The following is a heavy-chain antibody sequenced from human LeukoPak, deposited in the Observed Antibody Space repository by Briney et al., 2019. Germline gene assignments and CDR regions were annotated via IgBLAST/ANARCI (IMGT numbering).Heavy chain of an antibody. Sequence: GGSLRLSCAASGFTFSSYAMHWVRQAPGKGLEWVAVISYDGSNKYYADSVKGRFTISRDNSKNTLYLQVNSLRAEDTAVYYCARGPYYDFWSGYGLSGYWGQGTLVTVSS. V-gene: IGHV3-30-3*01. CDR3: ARGPYYDFWSGYGLSGY. CDR1: GFTFSSYA. D-gene: IGHD3-3*01. J-gene: IGHJ4*02. CDR2: ISYDGSNK.